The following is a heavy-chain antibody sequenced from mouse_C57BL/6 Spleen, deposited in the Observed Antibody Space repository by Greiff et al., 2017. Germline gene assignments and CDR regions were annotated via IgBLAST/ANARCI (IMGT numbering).Heavy chain of an antibody. Sequence: QVQLQQPGAELVKPGASVKLSCKASGYTFTSYWMQWVKQRPGQGLEWIGEIDPSDSYTNYNQKFKGKATLTVDTSSSTAYMPLSSLTSEDSAVYYCAIDGYATAYWRQGTLVTVSA. D-gene: IGHD1-1*01. CDR2: IDPSDSYT. J-gene: IGHJ3*01. CDR3: AIDGYATAY. CDR1: GYTFTSYW. V-gene: IGHV1-50*01.